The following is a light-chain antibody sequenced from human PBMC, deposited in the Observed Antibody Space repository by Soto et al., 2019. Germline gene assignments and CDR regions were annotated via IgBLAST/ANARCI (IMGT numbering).Light chain of an antibody. J-gene: IGLJ1*01. V-gene: IGLV2-23*02. Sequence: QSALTQPASVSGSPGQSITISCTGTSSDVGSYNLVSWYQQHPGKAPKLMIYEVSKRPSGVSNRFSGSKSGNTASLTISGLQAEDEADYYCCLDAGLYVFGTGTKLTVL. CDR1: SSDVGSYNL. CDR2: EVS. CDR3: CLDAGLYV.